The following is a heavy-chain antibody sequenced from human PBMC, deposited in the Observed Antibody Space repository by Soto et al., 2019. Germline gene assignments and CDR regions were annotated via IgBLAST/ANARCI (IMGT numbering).Heavy chain of an antibody. Sequence: ASVKVSCKASGYTFTSYGISWVRQAPGQGLEWMGWISAYNGNTNYAQKLQGRVTMTTDTSTSTAYMELRSLRSDDTAVYYCARDSPDYGDYYNWFDPWGQGTLVTVSS. D-gene: IGHD4-17*01. CDR2: ISAYNGNT. CDR1: GYTFTSYG. V-gene: IGHV1-18*04. CDR3: ARDSPDYGDYYNWFDP. J-gene: IGHJ5*02.